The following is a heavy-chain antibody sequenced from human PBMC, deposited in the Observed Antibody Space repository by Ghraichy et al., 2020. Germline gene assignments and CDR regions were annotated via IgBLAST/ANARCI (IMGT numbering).Heavy chain of an antibody. Sequence: GESLNISCKGSGYSFTSYWIGWVRQMPGKGLEWMGIIYPGDSDTRYSPSFQGQVTISADKSISTAYLQWSSLKASDTAMYYCARRGPGGNKAYYYYMDVWGKGTTVTVSS. CDR3: ARRGPGGNKAYYYYMDV. D-gene: IGHD4-23*01. V-gene: IGHV5-51*01. CDR2: IYPGDSDT. J-gene: IGHJ6*03. CDR1: GYSFTSYW.